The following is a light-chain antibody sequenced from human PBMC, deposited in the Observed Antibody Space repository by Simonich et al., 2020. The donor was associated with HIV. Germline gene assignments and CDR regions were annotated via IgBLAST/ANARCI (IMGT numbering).Light chain of an antibody. V-gene: IGKV3-11*01. CDR1: QSISNN. J-gene: IGKJ1*01. CDR3: QYSST. Sequence: EIIMTQSPATLAVSPGERATLSCRASQSISNNLAWYQQKPGQAPRLLIYDASNRATGIPARFSGSGSGTDFTLTISSLEPEDFAVYYCQYSSTFGQGTEVEIK. CDR2: DAS.